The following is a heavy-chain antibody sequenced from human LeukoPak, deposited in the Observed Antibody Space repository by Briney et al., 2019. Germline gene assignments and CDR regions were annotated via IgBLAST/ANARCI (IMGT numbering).Heavy chain of an antibody. CDR2: IRYDGSHK. CDR1: GFTFSSYG. CDR3: AELGITMIGGV. J-gene: IGHJ6*04. V-gene: IGHV3-30*02. D-gene: IGHD3-10*02. Sequence: GGSLRLSCAASGFTFSSYGMHWVRQAPGKGLEWVAFIRYDGSHKYYADSVKGRFTISRDNAKNSLYLQMNSLRAEDTAVYYCAELGITMIGGVWGKGTTVTISS.